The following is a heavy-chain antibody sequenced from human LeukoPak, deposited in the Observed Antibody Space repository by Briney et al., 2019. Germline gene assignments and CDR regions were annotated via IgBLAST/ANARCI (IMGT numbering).Heavy chain of an antibody. Sequence: SETLSLTCAVSGYSISSGYYWGWIRQPPGKGLEWIGSIYHSGSTYYNPSLKSRVTISVDTSKNQFSLKLSSVTAADTAVYYCARGGYQFDYWGQGTLDTVSS. CDR2: IYHSGST. CDR3: ARGGYQFDY. J-gene: IGHJ4*02. CDR1: GYSISSGYY. D-gene: IGHD3-16*01. V-gene: IGHV4-38-2*01.